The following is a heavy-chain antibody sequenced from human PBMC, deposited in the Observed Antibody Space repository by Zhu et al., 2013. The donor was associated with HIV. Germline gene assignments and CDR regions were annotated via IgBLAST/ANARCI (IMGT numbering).Heavy chain of an antibody. D-gene: IGHD1-26*01. V-gene: IGHV3-33*01. Sequence: QVQLVESGGGVVQPGRSLRLSCAASGLTFSKWGMHWVRQAPGKGLEWVAAVWYDGTDKYYADSVKGRFTISRDNSQNTQYLQMDSLRLEDTAVYYCARSSGTSFDSWGQGTLVTVSS. CDR2: VWYDGTDK. J-gene: IGHJ4*02. CDR3: ARSSGTSFDS. CDR1: GLTFSKWG.